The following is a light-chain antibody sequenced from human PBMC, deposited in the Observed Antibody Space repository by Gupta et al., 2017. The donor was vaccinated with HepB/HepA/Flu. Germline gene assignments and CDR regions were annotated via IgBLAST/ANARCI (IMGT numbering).Light chain of an antibody. V-gene: IGKV2-28*01. J-gene: IGKJ2*01. CDR1: QSLLHSNGYNY. CDR3: LQALQTPPT. CDR2: LGS. Sequence: ELTPTPPAFLVSRRKPDPISCRSSQSLLHSNGYNYLDWYLQKPGQSPQLLIYLGSSRASGVPDRFSGSGSGTDFTLKISRVEAEDVGVYYCLQALQTPPTFGQGTKLEIK.